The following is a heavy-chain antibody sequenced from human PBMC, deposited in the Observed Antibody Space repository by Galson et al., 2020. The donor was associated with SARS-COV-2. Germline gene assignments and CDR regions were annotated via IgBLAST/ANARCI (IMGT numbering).Heavy chain of an antibody. V-gene: IGHV3-66*01. CDR3: VTSPYNWNRFDY. J-gene: IGHJ4*02. CDR1: GFTVSRNY. Sequence: GESLKISCAASGFTVSRNYMTWVRQAPGKGLEWVSVIYSSGSTYYADSVKGRFTISRDNSKNTLYLQMNSLRAEDTAMYYCVTSPYNWNRFDYWGQGTLVTVSS. CDR2: IYSSGST. D-gene: IGHD1-20*01.